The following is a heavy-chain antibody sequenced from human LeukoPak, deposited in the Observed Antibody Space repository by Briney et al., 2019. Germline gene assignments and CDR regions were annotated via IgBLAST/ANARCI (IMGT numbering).Heavy chain of an antibody. D-gene: IGHD3/OR15-3a*01. CDR2: IGANNGIT. V-gene: IGHV3-23*01. J-gene: IGHJ4*02. CDR3: AKDSVSGDGFWDFDY. CDR1: GFTFSSYA. Sequence: GGSLRLSCAASGFTFSSYAMSWVRQAPGKGLEWVSVIGANNGITYSADSVKGRFTISRVNSKNTLYLQMNSLGAEDSAIYYCAKDSVSGDGFWDFDYWGQGTLVTVSS.